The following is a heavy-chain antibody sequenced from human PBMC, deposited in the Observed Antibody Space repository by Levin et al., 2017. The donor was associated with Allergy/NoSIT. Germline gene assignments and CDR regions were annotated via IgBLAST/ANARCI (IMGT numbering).Heavy chain of an antibody. CDR1: GFTFGDYA. CDR3: ARVLVAAGPRLDF. J-gene: IGHJ4*02. CDR2: IRSNIHGGTT. Sequence: SGGSLRLSCTVSGFTFGDYALMWFRQAPGKGLEWVSFIRSNIHGGTTEYAASVRGRFTMSRDDSKSIAYLQMNSLKTEDTAVYFCARVLVAAGPRLDFWGQGTLVTVSS. V-gene: IGHV3-49*03. D-gene: IGHD6-13*01.